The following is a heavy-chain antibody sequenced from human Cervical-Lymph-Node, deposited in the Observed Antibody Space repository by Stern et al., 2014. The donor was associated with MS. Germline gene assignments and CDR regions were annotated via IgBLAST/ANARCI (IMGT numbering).Heavy chain of an antibody. CDR1: GYTFSNFW. V-gene: IGHV5-51*01. Sequence: EVQLVESGAEVKKPGESLKISCRTSGYTFSNFWIGWVRQMPGKGLEWMGVIYPADSDTTYRPSFQGPVTISADESISTAYLQWRSLKASDTAMYYCVRRRDSAGYDTFDLWGQGTMLIVSS. D-gene: IGHD3-22*01. J-gene: IGHJ3*01. CDR2: IYPADSDT. CDR3: VRRRDSAGYDTFDL.